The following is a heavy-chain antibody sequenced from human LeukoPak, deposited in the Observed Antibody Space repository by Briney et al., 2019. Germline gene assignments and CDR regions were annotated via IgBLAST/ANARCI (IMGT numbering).Heavy chain of an antibody. Sequence: SETLSLTCTVSSGSISSYYWSWIRQPPGKGPEWIGYIYYSGSTNYNPSLKSRVTMSVDTSKKQISLKLSSVTAADTAVYYCASLYSYGYNYYDYWGQGTLVSVSS. J-gene: IGHJ4*02. CDR2: IYYSGST. CDR1: SGSISSYY. CDR3: ASLYSYGYNYYDY. D-gene: IGHD5-18*01. V-gene: IGHV4-59*01.